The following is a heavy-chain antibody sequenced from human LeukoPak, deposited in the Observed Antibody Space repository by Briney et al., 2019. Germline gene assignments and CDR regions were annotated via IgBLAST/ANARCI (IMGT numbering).Heavy chain of an antibody. CDR2: IYYSGST. Sequence: TETLSLTCTVSGGSINSYYWTWIRQPPGKGLEWIGYIYYSGSTHYNPSLNSRVTISMDTSKNHFSLKLSSVTAADTAIYYCARTSRHFYGSGSNLTPWPADMDVWGQGTKVTVSS. CDR1: GGSINSYY. CDR3: ARTSRHFYGSGSNLTPWPADMDV. D-gene: IGHD3-10*01. J-gene: IGHJ6*02. V-gene: IGHV4-59*01.